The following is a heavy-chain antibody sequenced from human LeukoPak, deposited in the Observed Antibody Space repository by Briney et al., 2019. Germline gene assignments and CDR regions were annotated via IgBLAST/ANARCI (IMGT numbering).Heavy chain of an antibody. CDR3: ARDHYDSLTNSHGDAFDI. V-gene: IGHV3-21*03. CDR2: ISSSSSYI. D-gene: IGHD3-22*01. J-gene: IGHJ3*02. CDR1: GFTFSSYS. Sequence: GGSLRLSCAASGFTFSSYSMNWVRQAPGKGLEWVSSISSSSSYIYYADSVKGRFTISRDNAKNSLYLQMNSLRAEDTAVYYCARDHYDSLTNSHGDAFDIWGQGTMVTVSS.